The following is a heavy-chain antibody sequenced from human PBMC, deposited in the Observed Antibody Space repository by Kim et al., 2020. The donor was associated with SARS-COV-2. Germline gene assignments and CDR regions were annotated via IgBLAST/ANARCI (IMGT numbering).Heavy chain of an antibody. CDR3: TRVTGAAYHYYFVDV. Sequence: ASVKVSCKASGYTFTNYGINWVRQAPGQGLEWMGWIRTYNGYTNYAQDFQGRVTLTADTSTSTVYMDLRGLKTDDTAVYYCTRVTGAAYHYYFVDVWGKGNAGSVSS. CDR2: IRTYNGYT. D-gene: IGHD6-13*01. J-gene: IGHJ6*03. V-gene: IGHV1-18*01. CDR1: GYTFTNYG.